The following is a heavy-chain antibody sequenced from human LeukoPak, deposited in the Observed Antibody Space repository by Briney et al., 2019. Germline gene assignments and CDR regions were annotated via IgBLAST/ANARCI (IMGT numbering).Heavy chain of an antibody. CDR1: GGSFSGYY. D-gene: IGHD6-13*01. CDR2: INHSGST. Sequence: SETLSLTCAVYGGSFSGYYWSWIRQPPGKGLEWIGEINHSGSTNYNPSLKSRVTISVDTSKNQFSLKLSSVTAADTAVYYCARGGEDSSSWYGAHYYYGMDVWGQGTTVTVSS. CDR3: ARGGEDSSSWYGAHYYYGMDV. V-gene: IGHV4-34*01. J-gene: IGHJ6*02.